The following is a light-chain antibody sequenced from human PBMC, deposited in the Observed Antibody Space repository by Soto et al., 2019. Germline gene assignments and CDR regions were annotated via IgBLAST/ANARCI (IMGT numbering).Light chain of an antibody. V-gene: IGLV2-23*02. CDR2: EVS. CDR3: CSYAGSSTP. Sequence: QSALTQPPSASGSPGQSVTISCTGTSSDVGAPKLMIYEVSKRPSGVPDRFSGSKSGNTASLTISGLQAEDEADYYCCSYAGSSTPFGGGTKLTVL. CDR1: SSDVG. J-gene: IGLJ3*02.